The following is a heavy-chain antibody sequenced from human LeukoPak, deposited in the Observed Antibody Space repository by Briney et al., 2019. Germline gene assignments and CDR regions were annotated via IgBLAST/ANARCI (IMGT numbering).Heavy chain of an antibody. J-gene: IGHJ6*02. V-gene: IGHV3-30-3*01. Sequence: GGSLRLSCAASGFTFSSYAMHWVRQAPGRGLEWVAVISYDGSNKYYADSVKGRFTISRDNSKNTLYLQMNSLRAEDTAVYYCARDSLPAASLRFLPYYYYYGMDVWGQGTTVTVSS. CDR3: ARDSLPAASLRFLPYYYYYGMDV. D-gene: IGHD2-2*01. CDR1: GFTFSSYA. CDR2: ISYDGSNK.